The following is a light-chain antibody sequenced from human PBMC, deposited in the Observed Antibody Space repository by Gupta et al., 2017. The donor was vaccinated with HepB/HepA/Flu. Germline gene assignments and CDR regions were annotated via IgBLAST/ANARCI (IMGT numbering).Light chain of an antibody. CDR1: SSNIGARYD. CDR3: QSYDRSLSASV. J-gene: IGLJ2*01. Sequence: QSVLTQPPSVSGAPGQRITISCTGSSSNIGARYDVHWYQQLPGTAPKLLIYNNNNRPSGVPDRFSGSKSGTSASLAITGLQAEDEADYYCQSYDRSLSASVFGGGTKLTVL. CDR2: NNN. V-gene: IGLV1-40*01.